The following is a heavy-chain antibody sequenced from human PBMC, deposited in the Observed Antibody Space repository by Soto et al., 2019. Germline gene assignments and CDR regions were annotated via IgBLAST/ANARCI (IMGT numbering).Heavy chain of an antibody. D-gene: IGHD2-15*01. CDR3: ARGGYCSGGSCYLGPLGY. Sequence: SETLSLTCTVSGGSISSDTWWSWVRQPPGKGLEWIGEIYRSGSTSYNPSLKSRVTISVDTSKNQFSLKLSSVTAADTAVYYCARGGYCSGGSCYLGPLGYWGQGTLVTVSS. V-gene: IGHV4-4*02. CDR1: GGSISSDTW. CDR2: IYRSGST. J-gene: IGHJ4*02.